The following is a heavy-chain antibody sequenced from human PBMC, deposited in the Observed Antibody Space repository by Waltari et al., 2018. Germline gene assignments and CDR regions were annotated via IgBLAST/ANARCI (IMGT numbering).Heavy chain of an antibody. V-gene: IGHV3-7*01. Sequence: EVQLEESGGGLVQPGGSLRLYCAASGFSFSSHWMSWVRQAPGKGLEWVAKISQEGRDKHYVDSVKGRFTIARDNAKHSLFLEVNSLRAEDTGVYYCAGNTDFRFDPWGQGTLVTVSS. CDR3: AGNTDFRFDP. D-gene: IGHD2-21*02. CDR2: ISQEGRDK. CDR1: GFSFSSHW. J-gene: IGHJ5*02.